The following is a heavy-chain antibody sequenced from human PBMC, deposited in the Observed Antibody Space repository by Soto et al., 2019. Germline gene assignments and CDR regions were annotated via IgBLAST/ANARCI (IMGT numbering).Heavy chain of an antibody. D-gene: IGHD3-22*01. CDR2: FHRSGST. J-gene: IGHJ5*02. CDR1: SYSGATGHY. CDR3: ARDRDRHSSGLPSFDP. V-gene: IGHV4-38-2*02. Sequence: PSETLSLTCDVSSYSGATGHYWGWIRQPPGEGLEWLGCFHRSGSTYYRPSLKSRLAISVDMSKNQFSLKLSSVTAADTAVYYCARDRDRHSSGLPSFDPWGQGILVNVSS.